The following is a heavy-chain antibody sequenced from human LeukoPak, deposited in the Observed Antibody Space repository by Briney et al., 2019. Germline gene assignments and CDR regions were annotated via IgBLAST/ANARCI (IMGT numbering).Heavy chain of an antibody. CDR3: ARVGSTPAKFDH. CDR2: INFSGYT. D-gene: IGHD2-2*01. J-gene: IGHJ4*02. CDR1: GVSFGRYS. Sequence: SETLSLTCAVSGVSFGRYSWTWIRQSPGKGLECIGEINFSGYTKYNPSLKSRVTMSVDTSKNQFSLKLASVTAADTAIYFCARVGSTPAKFDHWGQGTLATVSS. V-gene: IGHV4-34*01.